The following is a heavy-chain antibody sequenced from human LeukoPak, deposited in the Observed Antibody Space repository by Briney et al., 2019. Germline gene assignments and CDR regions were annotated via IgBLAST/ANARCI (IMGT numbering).Heavy chain of an antibody. CDR2: INPDGSEK. J-gene: IGHJ3*02. Sequence: LAGGSLRLSCAASGFTFRSHWMSWVRQAPGKGLEWVANINPDGSEKFYVDSMKGRFTISRDNAKNSLYLQMNSLRAEDTAVYYCARDQYPSNAFDIWGQGTMVTVSS. V-gene: IGHV3-7*01. CDR1: GFTFRSHW. CDR3: ARDQYPSNAFDI. D-gene: IGHD4-11*01.